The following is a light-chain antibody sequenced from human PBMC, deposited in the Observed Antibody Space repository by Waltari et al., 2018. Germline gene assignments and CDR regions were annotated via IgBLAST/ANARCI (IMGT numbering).Light chain of an antibody. CDR2: GAS. V-gene: IGKV3-20*01. J-gene: IGKJ4*01. CDR1: QTINNNF. Sequence: IVLTQSPDTLSLSPGQRATLSCRVSQTINNNFLVWYQQKPGQAPRLLIHGASRRATDFPDRFSGSGSGTDFTLTISRLEPEDVAVYYCQQYDGSILTFGGGTK. CDR3: QQYDGSILT.